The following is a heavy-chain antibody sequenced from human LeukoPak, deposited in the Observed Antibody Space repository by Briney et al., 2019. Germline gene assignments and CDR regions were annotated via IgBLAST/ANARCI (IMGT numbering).Heavy chain of an antibody. V-gene: IGHV4-34*10. CDR1: GGSLSGYY. CDR3: AREVGSSWYVFFDWFDP. J-gene: IGHJ5*02. D-gene: IGHD6-13*01. CDR2: INHSGST. Sequence: SETLSLTCAVSGGSLSGYYWTWIRQPPGKGLEWIGDINHSGSTNYNPSLKSRVTMSVDTSKNQFSLKLSSVTAADTAVYYCAREVGSSWYVFFDWFDPGGQGTLVTVSS.